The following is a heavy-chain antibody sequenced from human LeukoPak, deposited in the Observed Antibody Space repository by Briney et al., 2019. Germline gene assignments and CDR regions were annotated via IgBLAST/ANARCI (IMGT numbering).Heavy chain of an antibody. D-gene: IGHD2-21*02. Sequence: ASVKVSCKASGYTFTNYAISWVRQAPGQGLEWVGWISAYNGNTNYAQKLQGRVTMTTDTSTSTAYMDLRSLRSDDTAVYYCARHLHIVVVTEDAFDIWGQGTVVTVSS. J-gene: IGHJ3*02. CDR1: GYTFTNYA. CDR3: ARHLHIVVVTEDAFDI. CDR2: ISAYNGNT. V-gene: IGHV1-18*01.